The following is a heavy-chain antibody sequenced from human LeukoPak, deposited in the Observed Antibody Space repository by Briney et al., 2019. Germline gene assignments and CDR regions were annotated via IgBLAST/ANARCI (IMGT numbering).Heavy chain of an antibody. V-gene: IGHV1-8*01. CDR3: ARIPQRVPHNWFDP. CDR2: MNPHNGNA. J-gene: IGHJ5*02. CDR1: GYTFTSND. Sequence: GASVKVSCKASGYTFTSNDINWVRQAAGQGLEWMGWMNPHNGNAGYAQKFQGRVTMTRDTSISTAYMELNSLKSDDSAVYYCARIPQRVPHNWFDPWGQGTLVTVSS. D-gene: IGHD1-1*01.